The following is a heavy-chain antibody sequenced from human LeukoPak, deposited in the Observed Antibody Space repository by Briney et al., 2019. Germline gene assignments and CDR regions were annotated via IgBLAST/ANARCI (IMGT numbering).Heavy chain of an antibody. J-gene: IGHJ5*02. CDR3: ARGDIVATLPRGWFDP. D-gene: IGHD5-12*01. CDR2: ISSNSSTI. V-gene: IGHV3-48*02. Sequence: PGGSLRLSCAASGFTFSSYSMNWVRQAQGKGLEWVSYISSNSSTIYYADSVKGRFTISRDNAKNSLYLQMNSLRDEDTAVYYCARGDIVATLPRGWFDPWGQGTMVSVSS. CDR1: GFTFSSYS.